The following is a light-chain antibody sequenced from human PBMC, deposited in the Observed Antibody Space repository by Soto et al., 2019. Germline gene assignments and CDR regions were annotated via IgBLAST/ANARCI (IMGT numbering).Light chain of an antibody. J-gene: IGLJ2*01. CDR3: SSYTSSSTNVV. V-gene: IGLV2-14*01. CDR1: SSDVGNYDF. CDR2: GVS. Sequence: QSALTQPASVSGSPGQSITIPCTGTSSDVGNYDFVSWYQQRPGKAPKLMIYGVSNRPSGVSNRFSGSKSGNTASLTISGLQAEDEADDFCSSYTSSSTNVVFGRGTKLTVL.